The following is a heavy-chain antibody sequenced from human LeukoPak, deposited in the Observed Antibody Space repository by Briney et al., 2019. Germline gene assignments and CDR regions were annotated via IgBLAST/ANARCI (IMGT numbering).Heavy chain of an antibody. V-gene: IGHV3-64D*06. CDR3: VTPEYYDILTGWRY. D-gene: IGHD3-9*01. J-gene: IGHJ4*02. CDR2: ISSNGGST. CDR1: GFTFSTYG. Sequence: PGGSLRLSCAASGFTFSTYGMHWVRQAPGKGLEYVSAISSNGGSTYYADSVKGRFTISRDNSKNTLYLQMSSLRAEDTAVYYCVTPEYYDILTGWRYWGQGTLVTVSS.